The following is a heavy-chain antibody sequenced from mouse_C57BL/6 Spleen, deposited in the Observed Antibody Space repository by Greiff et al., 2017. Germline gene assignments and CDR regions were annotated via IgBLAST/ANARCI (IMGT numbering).Heavy chain of an antibody. Sequence: VKVVESGAELVKPGASVKISCKASGYAFSSYWMNWVKQRPGKGLEWIGQIYPGDGDTNYNGKFKGKATLTADKSSSTAYMQLSSLTSDSAVYFCVSNYDYAMDYWGQGTSVTVSS. CDR3: VSNYDYAMDY. CDR2: IYPGDGDT. V-gene: IGHV1-80*01. CDR1: GYAFSSYW. D-gene: IGHD2-5*01. J-gene: IGHJ4*01.